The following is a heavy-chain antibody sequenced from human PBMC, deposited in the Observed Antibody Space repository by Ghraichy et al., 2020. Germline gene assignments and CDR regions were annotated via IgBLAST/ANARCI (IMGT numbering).Heavy chain of an antibody. Sequence: GGSLRLSCAASGFTFSSYWMTWLRQAPGKGLEWVANIKQDESVKNYLDSVKGRFTISRDNARSSLFLQMNSLRAEDTAIYYCARDPGQRRGSTYYDLCDVWGRGTMVAVSS. CDR2: IKQDESVK. D-gene: IGHD3-3*01. J-gene: IGHJ3*01. CDR3: ARDPGQRRGSTYYDLCDV. CDR1: GFTFSSYW. V-gene: IGHV3-7*01.